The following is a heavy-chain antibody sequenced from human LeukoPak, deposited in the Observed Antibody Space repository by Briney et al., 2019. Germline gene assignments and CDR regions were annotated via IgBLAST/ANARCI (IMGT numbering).Heavy chain of an antibody. D-gene: IGHD3-22*01. V-gene: IGHV1-2*06. CDR1: GYTFTGYY. J-gene: IGHJ4*02. Sequence: ASVKVSCKASGYTFTGYYMHWVRQAPGQGPEWMGRINPNSSGTNYAQKFQGRVTMTRDTSISTAYMELSRLRSDDTAVYYCARDNDSSGYYNPIDYWGQGTLVTVSS. CDR3: ARDNDSSGYYNPIDY. CDR2: INPNSSGT.